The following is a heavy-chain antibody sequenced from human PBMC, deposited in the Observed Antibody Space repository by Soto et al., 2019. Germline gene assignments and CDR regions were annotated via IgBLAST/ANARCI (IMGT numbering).Heavy chain of an antibody. V-gene: IGHV3-21*01. D-gene: IGHD3-22*01. CDR2: ISSSSSYT. CDR3: ARDHHYYDSSGPGY. Sequence: GGSLRLSCAASGFTFSSYWMHWVRQAPGKGLVWVSRISSSSSYTNYADSVKGRFTISRDNAKNSLYLQMNSLRAEDTAVYYCARDHHYYDSSGPGYWGQGTLVTVS. J-gene: IGHJ4*02. CDR1: GFTFSSYW.